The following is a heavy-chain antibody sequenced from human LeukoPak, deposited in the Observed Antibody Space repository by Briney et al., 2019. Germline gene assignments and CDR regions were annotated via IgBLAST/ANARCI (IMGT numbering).Heavy chain of an antibody. CDR3: ARDPNGDYIGTFDM. CDR1: GFTFSRYA. D-gene: IGHD4-17*01. V-gene: IGHV3-30-3*01. Sequence: GGSLRLSCAASGFTFSRYAMHWVRQAPGKGLEWVTLISYDGSNKYYTDSVRGRFTISRDNSKNTLYLQMNTLRPEDTAVYFCARDPNGDYIGTFDMWGRGTMVSVSS. CDR2: ISYDGSNK. J-gene: IGHJ3*02.